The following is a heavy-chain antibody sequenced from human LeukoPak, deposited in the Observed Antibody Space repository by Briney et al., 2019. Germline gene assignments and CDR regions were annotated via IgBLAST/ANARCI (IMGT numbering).Heavy chain of an antibody. CDR3: ARVATAGRLGYYYYVDV. CDR2: INSDESST. Sequence: PGGSLRLSCAASGFTFSSYWMHWVRQAPGKGLVWVSRINSDESSTSYADSVKGRFTISRDNAKNTLYLQMNSLRAEDTAVYYCARVATAGRLGYYYYVDVWGKGTTVTVPS. D-gene: IGHD3-10*01. V-gene: IGHV3-74*01. CDR1: GFTFSSYW. J-gene: IGHJ6*03.